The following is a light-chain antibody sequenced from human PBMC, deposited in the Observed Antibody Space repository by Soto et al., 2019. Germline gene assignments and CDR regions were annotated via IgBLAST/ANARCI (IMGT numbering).Light chain of an antibody. CDR3: HQSRSAPYS. V-gene: IGKV1-39*01. CDR1: QTINSF. J-gene: IGKJ2*01. CDR2: GAS. Sequence: DIQLTQSPSSLYASVGDRVNITCRASQTINSFLNWYHQKPGKAPKLLIYGASNLQSGVPSRFSGSGSETDFTLTINGLQPEDFATYYCHQSRSAPYSFSQGTKLEIK.